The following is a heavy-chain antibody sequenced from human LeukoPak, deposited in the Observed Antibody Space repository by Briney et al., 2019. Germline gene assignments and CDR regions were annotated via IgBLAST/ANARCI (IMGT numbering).Heavy chain of an antibody. Sequence: GGSLRLSFAAPGFTFKNYAMNWFGQAPGKGLEWVSAISGSGGNTYYADSVKGRFTISRDNSKNTLYLQMNSLRAEDTAVYYCARGDPHGYWGQGTLVTVSS. CDR2: ISGSGGNT. J-gene: IGHJ4*02. V-gene: IGHV3-23*01. D-gene: IGHD3-16*01. CDR1: GFTFKNYA. CDR3: ARGDPHGY.